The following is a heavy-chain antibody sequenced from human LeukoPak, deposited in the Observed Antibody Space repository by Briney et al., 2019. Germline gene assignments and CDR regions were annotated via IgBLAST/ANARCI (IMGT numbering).Heavy chain of an antibody. J-gene: IGHJ4*02. D-gene: IGHD1-26*01. CDR1: GFTFSSYA. V-gene: IGHV3-9*01. CDR2: ISWNSGSI. CDR3: AREQWELRYFDY. Sequence: GGSLRLSCAASGFTFSSYAMSWVRQAPGKGLEWVSGISWNSGSIGYADSVKGRFTISRDNAKNSLYLQMNSLRAEDTALYYCAREQWELRYFDYWGQGTLVTVSS.